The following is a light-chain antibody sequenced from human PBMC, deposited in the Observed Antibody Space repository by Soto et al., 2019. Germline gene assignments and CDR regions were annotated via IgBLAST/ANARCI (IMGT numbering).Light chain of an antibody. J-gene: IGLJ1*01. V-gene: IGLV2-14*01. CDR1: NSDIGRYNF. CDR3: NSYTNTSPPYV. Sequence: QSALTQPASMSGSAGQSISISCTGTNSDIGRYNFVSWYQQRPGQAPQLLIFDVSNRPSGISDRFSGSKSGTTASLTISGLQAEDEADYYCNSYTNTSPPYVFGTG. CDR2: DVS.